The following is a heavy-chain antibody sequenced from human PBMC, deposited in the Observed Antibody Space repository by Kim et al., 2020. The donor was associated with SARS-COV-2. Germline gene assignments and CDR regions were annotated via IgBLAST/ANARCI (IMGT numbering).Heavy chain of an antibody. Sequence: TYYADAVKGRFTISRDNSKNTLYLQMNSLRAEDTAVYYCAKGPLNSSSPSWGQGTLVTVSS. J-gene: IGHJ4*02. CDR2: T. V-gene: IGHV3-23*01. CDR3: AKGPLNSSSPS. D-gene: IGHD6-6*01.